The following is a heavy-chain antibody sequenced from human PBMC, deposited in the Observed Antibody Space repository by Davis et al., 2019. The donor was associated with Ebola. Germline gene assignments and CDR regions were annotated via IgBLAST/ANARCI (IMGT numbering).Heavy chain of an antibody. CDR3: AGEYYYYGSGSKNGH. CDR1: GGSLSGFY. CDR2: INHSGST. Sequence: SETLSLTCAVYGGSLSGFYWSWIRQPPGKGLEWVGEINHSGSTEYNPSLKSRATITADKSKRQFSLKLTSVTAADTAVYYCAGEYYYYGSGSKNGHWGRGTPVTVSS. D-gene: IGHD3-10*01. V-gene: IGHV4-34*01. J-gene: IGHJ4*02.